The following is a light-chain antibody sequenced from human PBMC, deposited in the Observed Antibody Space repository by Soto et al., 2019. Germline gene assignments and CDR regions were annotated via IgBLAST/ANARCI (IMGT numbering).Light chain of an antibody. CDR1: SSDVGHY. J-gene: IGLJ2*01. Sequence: QSVLTQPASVSGSPGQSITISCTGTSSDVGHYVSWYQQHPGKAPKVIVSEVSNRPSGVSDRFSGSKSGDTASLTISGLQTEDEGDYYCCSYTTSSTLVVFGGGTKLTVL. CDR2: EVS. V-gene: IGLV2-14*01. CDR3: CSYTTSSTLVV.